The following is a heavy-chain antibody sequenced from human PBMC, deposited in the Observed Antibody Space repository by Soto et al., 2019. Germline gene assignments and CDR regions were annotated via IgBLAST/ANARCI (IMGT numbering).Heavy chain of an antibody. D-gene: IGHD3-22*01. J-gene: IGHJ6*02. Sequence: SVKVSCKASGGTFSSYSISWVRQAPGQGLEWMGGIIPIFGTANYAQKFQGQVTISADKSISTAYLQWSSLRASDTAMYYCARHGPRVYYDSSDYYYYGMDVWGQGTTVTVSS. CDR3: ARHGPRVYYDSSDYYYYGMDV. CDR2: IIPIFGTA. V-gene: IGHV1-69*06. CDR1: GGTFSSYS.